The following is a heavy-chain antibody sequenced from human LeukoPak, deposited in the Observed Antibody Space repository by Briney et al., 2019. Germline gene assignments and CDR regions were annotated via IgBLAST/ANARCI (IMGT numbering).Heavy chain of an antibody. V-gene: IGHV4-59*02. Sequence: PSETLSLTCSVSGGSVSSYYWNWIRQLPGKGLEWIGFFYHSGGTHYNPSLKSRVTISLDTSKSQVSLNLNSVTAADTAVYYCARAAPYCGGDCYSSPFDYWGQGTLVTVSS. CDR2: FYHSGGT. J-gene: IGHJ4*02. D-gene: IGHD2-21*02. CDR1: GGSVSSYY. CDR3: ARAAPYCGGDCYSSPFDY.